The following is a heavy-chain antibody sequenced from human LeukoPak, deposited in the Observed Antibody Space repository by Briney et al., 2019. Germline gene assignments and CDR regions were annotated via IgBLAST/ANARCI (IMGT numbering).Heavy chain of an antibody. Sequence: GGSLRLSCAASGFTFSSYGMHWVRQAPGKGLEWVALIRSDGSNKYVDSVKGRFTISRDNSKNTVNLQMNSLRAEDTALYYCAKDIAFRFDPWGQGTLVTVSS. D-gene: IGHD6-13*01. CDR1: GFTFSSYG. CDR3: AKDIAFRFDP. V-gene: IGHV3-30*02. J-gene: IGHJ5*02. CDR2: IRSDGSNK.